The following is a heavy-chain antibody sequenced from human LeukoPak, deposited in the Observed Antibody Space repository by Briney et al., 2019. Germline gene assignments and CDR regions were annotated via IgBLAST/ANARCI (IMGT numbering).Heavy chain of an antibody. V-gene: IGHV3-30-3*01. CDR2: ISFDGSNK. Sequence: GRSLRLSCAASGITFSRYAMHWVRQAPGKGLEWVAVISFDGSNKYYADSVKGRFTISRDNSKNTLYLQMNSLRAEDTAVYYCARDTGYCSGGSCGSYFDYWGQGTLVTVSS. J-gene: IGHJ4*02. CDR1: GITFSRYA. CDR3: ARDTGYCSGGSCGSYFDY. D-gene: IGHD2-15*01.